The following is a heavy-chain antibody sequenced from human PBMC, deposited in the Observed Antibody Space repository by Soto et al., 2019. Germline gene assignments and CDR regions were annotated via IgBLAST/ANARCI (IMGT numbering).Heavy chain of an antibody. CDR2: IFYSGST. V-gene: IGHV4-30-4*01. D-gene: IGHD1-26*01. J-gene: IGHJ4*02. CDR3: ARAVRGSYYDS. Sequence: QVQLQESGPGLVKPSQTLSLTCTVSGGSISSGDYYWSWIRQPPGKGVEWIGYIFYSGSTYYNPSLKCRLSISVDTSKNQFSLKLSSVTAADTAVYYCARAVRGSYYDSWGQGTLLTVSS. CDR1: GGSISSGDYY.